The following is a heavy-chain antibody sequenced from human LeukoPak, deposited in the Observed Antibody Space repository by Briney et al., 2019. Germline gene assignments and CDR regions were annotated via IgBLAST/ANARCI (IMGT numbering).Heavy chain of an antibody. CDR1: GFTFSSYW. Sequence: GGSLRLSCAASGFTFSSYWMSWVRQAPGKGLEWVANIKQDGSEKYYVDSVKGRFTISRDNAKNSLYLQMNSLRAEDTAVYYCARDGGVAAAGTEHWGQGTLVTVSS. D-gene: IGHD6-13*01. J-gene: IGHJ4*02. V-gene: IGHV3-7*05. CDR3: ARDGGVAAAGTEH. CDR2: IKQDGSEK.